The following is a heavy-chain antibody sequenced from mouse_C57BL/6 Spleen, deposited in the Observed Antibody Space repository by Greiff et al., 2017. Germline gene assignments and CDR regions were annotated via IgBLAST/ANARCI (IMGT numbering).Heavy chain of an antibody. CDR1: GFTFSDYY. J-gene: IGHJ4*01. CDR2: ISNGGGST. D-gene: IGHD2-1*01. CDR3: ARPLIYYGNYYAMDY. V-gene: IGHV5-12*01. Sequence: EVQLVESGGGLVQPGGSLKLSCAASGFTFSDYYMYWVRQTPEKRLEWVAYISNGGGSTYYPDTVKGRFTISRDNAKNTLYLQMSRLKSEDTAMYYCARPLIYYGNYYAMDYWGQGTSVTVSS.